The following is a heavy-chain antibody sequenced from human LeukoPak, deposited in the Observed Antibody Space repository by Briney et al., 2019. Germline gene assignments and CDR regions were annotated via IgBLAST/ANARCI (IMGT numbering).Heavy chain of an antibody. V-gene: IGHV3-53*01. CDR1: GFTVSSNY. CDR2: ISSSSYI. CDR3: AREVGDYSGYYYCGMDV. D-gene: IGHD2-15*01. Sequence: GGSLRLSCAASGFTVSSNYMSWVRQAPGKGLEWVSSISSSSYIYYADSVKGRFTISRDNSKNTLYLQMNSLRAEDTAVYYCAREVGDYSGYYYCGMDVWGQGTTVTVSS. J-gene: IGHJ6*02.